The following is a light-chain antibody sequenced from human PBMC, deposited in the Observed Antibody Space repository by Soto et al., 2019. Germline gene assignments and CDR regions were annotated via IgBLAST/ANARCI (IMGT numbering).Light chain of an antibody. CDR1: RRDVGGYNY. V-gene: IGLV2-14*01. J-gene: IGLJ1*01. CDR3: SAWDDSLNGLYV. CDR2: EVT. Sequence: QSVLTQPASVSGSPGQSITISCTGTRRDVGGYNYVSWYQQYPGKSPKLLIYEVTHRPSGVSNRFSGSKSGNTASLTISGLQAEDEADYYCSAWDDSLNGLYVFGTGTKVTVL.